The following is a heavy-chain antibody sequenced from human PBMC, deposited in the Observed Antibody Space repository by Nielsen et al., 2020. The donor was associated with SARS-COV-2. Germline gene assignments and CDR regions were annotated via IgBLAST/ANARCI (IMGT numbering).Heavy chain of an antibody. CDR1: GYTFTSYY. CDR3: ATDSAFGVVIYALAH. J-gene: IGHJ4*02. Sequence: ASVKVSCKASGYTFTSYYMHWVRQAPGQGLEWMGIINPSGGSTSYAQKFQGRVTMTEDTSIDTAYLELSSLTSDDTAVYYCATDSAFGVVIYALAHWGQGTLVTVSS. V-gene: IGHV1-46*01. CDR2: INPSGGST. D-gene: IGHD3-3*01.